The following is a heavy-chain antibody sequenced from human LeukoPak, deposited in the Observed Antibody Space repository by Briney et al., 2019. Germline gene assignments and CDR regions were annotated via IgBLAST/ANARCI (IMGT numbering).Heavy chain of an antibody. Sequence: ASVKVSCKASGYTFTGYYMHWVRQAPGQGLEWMGWINPSSGGTNYAQKFQGRVTMTRDTSISTAYMELSRLRSDDTAVYYCARVYGLGGYSTGDFDYWGQGTLVTVSP. J-gene: IGHJ4*02. CDR1: GYTFTGYY. CDR3: ARVYGLGGYSTGDFDY. CDR2: INPSSGGT. V-gene: IGHV1-2*02. D-gene: IGHD3-3*01.